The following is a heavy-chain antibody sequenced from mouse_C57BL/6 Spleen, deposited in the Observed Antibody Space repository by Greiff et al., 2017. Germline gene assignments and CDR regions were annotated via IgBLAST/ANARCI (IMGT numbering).Heavy chain of an antibody. CDR1: GYTFTSYW. CDR3: ARVYDYDQAWFAY. D-gene: IGHD2-4*01. V-gene: IGHV1-69*01. Sequence: QVQLQQPGAELVMPGASVKLSCKASGYTFTSYWMHWVKQRPGQGLEWIGEIDPSDSYTNYNQKFKGKSTLTVDKSSSTAYMQLSSLTSEVSAVYYCARVYDYDQAWFAYWGQGTLVTVSA. CDR2: IDPSDSYT. J-gene: IGHJ3*01.